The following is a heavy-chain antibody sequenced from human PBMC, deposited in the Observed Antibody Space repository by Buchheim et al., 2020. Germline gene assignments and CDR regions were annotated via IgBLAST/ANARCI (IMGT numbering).Heavy chain of an antibody. Sequence: QVQLQQWGAGLLKPSETLSVTCAVYGGSFSGYYWNWIRQSPGKGLEWIGEINHSGNTNYNPSLKSRVTISVDTSKKQFSLMLTSVTAADTAVYYCARNTSYCSGDCYSYYFDYWGQGTL. CDR3: ARNTSYCSGDCYSYYFDY. V-gene: IGHV4-34*02. D-gene: IGHD2-21*02. J-gene: IGHJ4*02. CDR2: INHSGNT. CDR1: GGSFSGYY.